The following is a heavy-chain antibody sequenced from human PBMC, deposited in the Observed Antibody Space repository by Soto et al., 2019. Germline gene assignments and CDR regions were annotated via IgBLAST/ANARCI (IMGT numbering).Heavy chain of an antibody. CDR3: ARARWYDAFNV. CDR1: GGSISSCNY. Sequence: PSETLSLTCTVSGGSISSCNYWGWIRKHPGKGLEWIVSVYHGGNTYYNPSLKSRVSISIDLSKNQFSLKLTSVTAADTAAYYCARARWYDAFNVWGQGTVVTVSS. J-gene: IGHJ3*01. D-gene: IGHD2-15*01. V-gene: IGHV4-38-2*02. CDR2: VYHGGNT.